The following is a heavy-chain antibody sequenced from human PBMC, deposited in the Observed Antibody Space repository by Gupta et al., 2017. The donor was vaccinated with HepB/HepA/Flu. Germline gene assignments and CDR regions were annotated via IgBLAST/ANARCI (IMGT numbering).Heavy chain of an antibody. Sequence: QVQLQQWGAGLLKPSETLSLTCAVYGGSFSGYYWSWIRQPPGKGLEWIGEINHSGSTNYNPSLKSRVTISVDTSKNQFSLKLSSVTAADTAVYYCARGGRAARRTVFDYWGQGTLVTVSS. J-gene: IGHJ4*02. CDR2: INHSGST. D-gene: IGHD6-6*01. V-gene: IGHV4-34*01. CDR1: GGSFSGYY. CDR3: ARGGRAARRTVFDY.